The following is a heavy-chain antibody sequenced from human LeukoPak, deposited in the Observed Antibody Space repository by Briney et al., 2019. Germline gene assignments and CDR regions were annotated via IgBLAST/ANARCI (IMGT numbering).Heavy chain of an antibody. V-gene: IGHV1-2*04. CDR3: AIAAGDIFTGDY. D-gene: IGHD3-9*01. CDR1: GYTFTGYY. CDR2: IKPNSGGT. Sequence: GASVTVSCKASGYTFTGYYMHWVRQAPGQGLDWMGWIKPNSGGTKYAQKFQGWVTLTRDTSISTAYMELSSLTSDDTAVYYCAIAAGDIFTGDYWGQGTPVTVSS. J-gene: IGHJ4*02.